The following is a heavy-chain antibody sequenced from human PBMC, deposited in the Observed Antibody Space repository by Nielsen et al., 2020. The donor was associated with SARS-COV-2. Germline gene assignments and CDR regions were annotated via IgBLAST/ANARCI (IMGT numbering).Heavy chain of an antibody. Sequence: ASVKVSCKASGYTFTSYGISWVRQAPGQGLEWMGWISAYNGNTNYAQKLQGRVTMTTDTSTSTAYMELRSLRSDDTAVYYCAREPDPKFWSGYYTDLSLGMKYYYYGMDVWGQGTTVTVSS. D-gene: IGHD3-3*01. J-gene: IGHJ6*02. V-gene: IGHV1-18*01. CDR3: AREPDPKFWSGYYTDLSLGMKYYYYGMDV. CDR1: GYTFTSYG. CDR2: ISAYNGNT.